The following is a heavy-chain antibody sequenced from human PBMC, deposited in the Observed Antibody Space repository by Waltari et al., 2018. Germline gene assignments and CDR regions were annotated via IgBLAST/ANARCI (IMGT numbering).Heavy chain of an antibody. Sequence: QLQLQESGPGLVKPSETLSLTCTVSGGSISSSRYYWGWIRQPPGKGLEWIGSIFYSGSTYYNPSLKIRVTRSVDTSKNQFSLKLSSVTAADTSVYFCARHGKYCSSSNICFWNPNYFDPWGQGTLVTVSS. J-gene: IGHJ5*02. CDR1: GGSISSSRYY. CDR3: ARHGKYCSSSNICFWNPNYFDP. CDR2: IFYSGST. D-gene: IGHD2-2*01. V-gene: IGHV4-39*01.